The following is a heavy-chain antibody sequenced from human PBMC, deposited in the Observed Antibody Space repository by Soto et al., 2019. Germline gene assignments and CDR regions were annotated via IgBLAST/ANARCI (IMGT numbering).Heavy chain of an antibody. J-gene: IGHJ1*01. CDR1: GGSVSSGSYY. Sequence: PSETLSLTCTVSGGSVSSGSYYWSWIRQPPGKGLEWIGYIYYSGSTNYNPSLKSRVTISVDTSKNQFSLKLSSVTAADTAVYYCARAGSSWWGYFQHWGQGTLVTVSS. D-gene: IGHD6-13*01. CDR2: IYYSGST. CDR3: ARAGSSWWGYFQH. V-gene: IGHV4-61*01.